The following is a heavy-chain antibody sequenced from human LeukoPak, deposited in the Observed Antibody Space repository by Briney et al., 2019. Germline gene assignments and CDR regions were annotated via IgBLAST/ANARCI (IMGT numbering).Heavy chain of an antibody. V-gene: IGHV1-8*03. CDR3: ARGRGTYYDFWSGYYRSGGDAFDI. CDR1: GYTFTSYY. J-gene: IGHJ3*02. Sequence: ASVKVSCKASGYTFTSYYMHWVRQATGQGLERMGWMNPNSGNTGYAQKFQGRVTITRNTSISTAYMELSSLRSEDTAVYYCARGRGTYYDFWSGYYRSGGDAFDIWGQGTMVTVSS. CDR2: MNPNSGNT. D-gene: IGHD3-3*01.